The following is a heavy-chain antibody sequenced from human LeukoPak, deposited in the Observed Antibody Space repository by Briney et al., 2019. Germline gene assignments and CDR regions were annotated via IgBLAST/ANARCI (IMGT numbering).Heavy chain of an antibody. Sequence: GASVKVSCKASGYTFTSYGISWVRQAPGQGLEWMGWISAYNGNTNYAQKLQGRVTMTTDTSTSTANMELRSLRSDDTAVYYCARHGGIAAQNRFDPWGQGTLVTVSS. D-gene: IGHD6-13*01. J-gene: IGHJ5*02. V-gene: IGHV1-18*01. CDR3: ARHGGIAAQNRFDP. CDR2: ISAYNGNT. CDR1: GYTFTSYG.